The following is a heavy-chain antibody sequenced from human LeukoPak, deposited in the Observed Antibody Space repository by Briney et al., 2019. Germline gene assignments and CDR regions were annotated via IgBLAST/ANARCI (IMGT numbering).Heavy chain of an antibody. CDR3: ARGTQIDSSVYYAGHFDY. J-gene: IGHJ4*02. CDR1: GYTFTAYH. CDR2: INPNDGST. D-gene: IGHD3-22*01. V-gene: IGHV1-46*01. Sequence: ASVKVSCKASGYTFTAYHMHWVRQAPGQGLEWMGIINPNDGSTNYAQRFQGRVTMTRDRSTSTVYMELSSLRSEDTAVYYYARGTQIDSSVYYAGHFDYWGQGTLVTVFS.